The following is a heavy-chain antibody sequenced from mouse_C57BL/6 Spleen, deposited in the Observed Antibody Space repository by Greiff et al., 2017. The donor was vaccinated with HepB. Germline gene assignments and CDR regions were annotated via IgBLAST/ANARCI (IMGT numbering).Heavy chain of an antibody. CDR2: IHPNSGST. CDR1: GYTFTSYW. V-gene: IGHV1-64*01. D-gene: IGHD2-4*01. J-gene: IGHJ2*01. CDR3: ARAGPDYYFDY. Sequence: VQLQQPGAELVKPGASVKLSCKASGYTFTSYWMHWVKQRPGQGLEWIGMIHPNSGSTNYNEKFKSKATLTVDKSSSTAYMQLSSLTSEDSAVYYCARAGPDYYFDYWGQGTTLTVSS.